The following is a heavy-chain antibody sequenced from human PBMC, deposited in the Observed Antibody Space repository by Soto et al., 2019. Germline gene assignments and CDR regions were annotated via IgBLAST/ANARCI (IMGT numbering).Heavy chain of an antibody. CDR2: IYHSGTT. V-gene: IGHV4-30-2*06. Sequence: PSETLSLTCTVSGASISSGGYAWSWIRQSPGKALEWIGYIYHSGTTLYNPSIKSRVSISVDKSKNQFSLTLSSVTSADTAVYYCARWFDPWGQGTLVTVSS. CDR1: GASISSGGYA. J-gene: IGHJ5*02. CDR3: ARWFDP.